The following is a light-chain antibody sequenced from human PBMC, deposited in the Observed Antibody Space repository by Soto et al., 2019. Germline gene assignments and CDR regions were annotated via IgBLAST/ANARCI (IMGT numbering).Light chain of an antibody. J-gene: IGKJ2*01. CDR2: SAS. V-gene: IGKV1-27*01. CDR3: QKYDSAPNT. CDR1: QDISNY. Sequence: DIQMTQSPSSLSASVGDRVTITCRASQDISNYLAWYQQKPGKPPKVLIYSASTWQTGVESRFSVTGFGTVFTLTINSLESEDVASYYCQKYDSAPNTFVRGTRLEIK.